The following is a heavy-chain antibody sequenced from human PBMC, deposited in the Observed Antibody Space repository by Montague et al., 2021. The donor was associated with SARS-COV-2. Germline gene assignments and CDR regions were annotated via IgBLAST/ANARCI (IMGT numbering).Heavy chain of an antibody. Sequence: SLRLSCAASGFTFSSYGMNWVRQAPGKGLEWASAISTTGANTYYAGSVKGRFTISRDNSKNTLYLQLNSLRDEDTAVYYCAKEGVVVGADGFDYWGQGTMVIVSS. CDR2: ISTTGANT. D-gene: IGHD3-22*01. CDR1: GFTFSSYG. V-gene: IGHV3-23*01. CDR3: AKEGVVVGADGFDY. J-gene: IGHJ3*01.